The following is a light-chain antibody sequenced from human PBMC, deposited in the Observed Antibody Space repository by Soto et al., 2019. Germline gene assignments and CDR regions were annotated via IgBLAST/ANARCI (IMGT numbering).Light chain of an antibody. Sequence: LQMTQPPSTLSASVGDKVTITCRASQSISSWLAWYQQKPGKAPKLLIYDASSLESGVPSRFSGSGSGTEFTLTISSLQPDDFATYYCQEYQSYSRRFGQGTKVDI. CDR3: QEYQSYSRR. CDR2: DAS. V-gene: IGKV1-5*01. CDR1: QSISSW. J-gene: IGKJ1*01.